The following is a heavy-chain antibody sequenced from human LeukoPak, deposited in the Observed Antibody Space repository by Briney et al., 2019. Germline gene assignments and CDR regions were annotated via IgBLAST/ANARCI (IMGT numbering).Heavy chain of an antibody. CDR1: GFTFSSYG. V-gene: IGHV3-23*01. J-gene: IGHJ5*02. D-gene: IGHD3-9*01. Sequence: PGGSLRLSCAASGFTFSSYGMSWVRQAPGKGLEWVSAISGSGGSTYYADSVKGRFTISRDNSKNTLYLQMNSLRAEDTAVYYCARDGVDDILTGYYSPENWFDPWGQGTLVTVSS. CDR2: ISGSGGST. CDR3: ARDGVDDILTGYYSPENWFDP.